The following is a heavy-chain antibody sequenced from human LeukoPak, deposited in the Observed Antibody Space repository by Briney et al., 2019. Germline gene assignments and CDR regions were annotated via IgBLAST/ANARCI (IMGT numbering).Heavy chain of an antibody. CDR1: GFTFSNYW. J-gene: IGHJ3*02. V-gene: IGHV3-74*01. CDR2: INSDGSIT. Sequence: GGSLRLSCAASGFTFSNYWMHWVRQAPGKGLVWVSRINSDGSITSYADSVKGRFTISRDNAKNTLYLQMNSLRAEDTAVYYCARDTYYYDSSGYYGGGLDAFDIWGQGTMVTVSS. CDR3: ARDTYYYDSSGYYGGGLDAFDI. D-gene: IGHD3-22*01.